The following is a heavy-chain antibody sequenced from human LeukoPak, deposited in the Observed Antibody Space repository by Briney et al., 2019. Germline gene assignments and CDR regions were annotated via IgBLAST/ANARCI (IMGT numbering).Heavy chain of an antibody. CDR3: AKGGDSYSSSWYGDY. V-gene: IGHV3-9*03. Sequence: GGSLRLSCAASGFTFDDYAMHWVRQAQGKGLEWVSGISWNSGSIGYADSVKGRFTISRDNAKNSLYLQMNSLRAEDMALYYCAKGGDSYSSSWYGDYWGQGTLVTVSS. CDR2: ISWNSGSI. D-gene: IGHD6-13*01. CDR1: GFTFDDYA. J-gene: IGHJ4*02.